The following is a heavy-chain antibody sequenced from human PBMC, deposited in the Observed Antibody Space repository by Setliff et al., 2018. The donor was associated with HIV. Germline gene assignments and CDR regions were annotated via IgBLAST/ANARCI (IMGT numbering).Heavy chain of an antibody. CDR2: ISAYNGNT. J-gene: IGHJ6*03. CDR3: ARCLKDIVVVPYAGGSMDV. Sequence: ASVKVSCKASGYTFTNCGITWVRQAPGQGLEWMGWISAYNGNTNYSQNLQGRVTMTTDTSTSTAYMELRSLRSDDTAVYYRARCLKDIVVVPYAGGSMDVWGKGTTVTVSS. D-gene: IGHD2-2*01. V-gene: IGHV1-18*01. CDR1: GYTFTNCG.